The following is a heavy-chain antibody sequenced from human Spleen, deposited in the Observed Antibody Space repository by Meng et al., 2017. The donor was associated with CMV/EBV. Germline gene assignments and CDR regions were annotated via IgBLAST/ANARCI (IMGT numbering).Heavy chain of an antibody. Sequence: SETLSLTCTVSGDSISSSRYYWGWIRQSPGKGLEWIGSMYYSGSTYYNPSLKSRVTISVDTSKNQFSLKLSSVTAADTAVYYCARDLTGGAGYMDVWGQGTTVTVSS. CDR3: ARDLTGGAGYMDV. CDR1: GDSISSSRYY. V-gene: IGHV4-39*07. CDR2: MYYSGST. J-gene: IGHJ6*02. D-gene: IGHD1-14*01.